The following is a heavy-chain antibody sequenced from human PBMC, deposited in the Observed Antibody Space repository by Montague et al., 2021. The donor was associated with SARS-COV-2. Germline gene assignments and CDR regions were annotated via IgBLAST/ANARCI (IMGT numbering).Heavy chain of an antibody. Sequence: SLRLSCAASGFTFSSYAMHWVRQAPGKGLEWVAVISYGGSNKYHXDSVKGRFTISRDNSKNTLYLQMNSLRAEDTAVYYCANYGSGSYQDYWGQGTLVTVSS. CDR1: GFTFSSYA. CDR2: ISYGGSNK. CDR3: ANYGSGSYQDY. J-gene: IGHJ4*02. V-gene: IGHV3-30*04. D-gene: IGHD3-10*01.